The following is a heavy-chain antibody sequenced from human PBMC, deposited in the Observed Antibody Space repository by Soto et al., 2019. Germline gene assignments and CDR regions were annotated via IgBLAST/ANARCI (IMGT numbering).Heavy chain of an antibody. D-gene: IGHD1-1*01. CDR2: INPSGGST. V-gene: IGHV1-46*01. CDR3: ARDIPSGTSRFEHDY. CDR1: GYTFTSYY. J-gene: IGHJ4*02. Sequence: ASVKVSCKASGYTFTSYYMHWVRQAPGQGLEWMGIINPSGGSTSYAQKFQGRVTMTRDTSTSTVYMELSSLRSEDTAVYYCARDIPSGTSRFEHDYWGQGTLVTVSS.